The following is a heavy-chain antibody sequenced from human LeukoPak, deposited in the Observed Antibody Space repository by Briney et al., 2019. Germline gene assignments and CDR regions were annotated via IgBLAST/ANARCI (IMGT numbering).Heavy chain of an antibody. CDR3: ARRIAAANWFDP. CDR1: GYSFTSYW. Sequence: GESLKISCKGLGYSFTSYWIGWVRQMPGTGLEWMGIIYPGDSDTKYSPSFQGQVTISADKSISTAYLQWSSLKASDTAMYYCARRIAAANWFDPWGQGTLVTVSS. D-gene: IGHD6-13*01. V-gene: IGHV5-51*01. J-gene: IGHJ5*02. CDR2: IYPGDSDT.